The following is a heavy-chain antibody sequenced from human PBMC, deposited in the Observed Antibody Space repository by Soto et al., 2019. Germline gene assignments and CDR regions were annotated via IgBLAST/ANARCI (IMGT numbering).Heavy chain of an antibody. V-gene: IGHV3-30*03. CDR3: AREEGFGYYRFVDY. CDR2: ITYDGSEI. CDR1: GFTLSGHG. Sequence: QVQLVESGGGVVQPGRSLRLSCVASGFTLSGHGMHWVRQAPGTGLEWVAVITYDGSEIHYSDSVKGRFTISRDTSKNMVYLQMSSRKTEDTAMYYCAREEGFGYYRFVDYWGQGSLDIGSS. D-gene: IGHD1-26*01. J-gene: IGHJ4*02.